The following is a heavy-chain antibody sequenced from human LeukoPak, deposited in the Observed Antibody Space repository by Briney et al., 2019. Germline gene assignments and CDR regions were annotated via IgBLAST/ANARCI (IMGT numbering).Heavy chain of an antibody. Sequence: SETLSLTCTVSGGSISSSSYYWGWIRQPPGKGLEWIGSIYYSGSTYYNPSLESRVTISVDTSKNQFSLKLSSVTAADTAVYYCASVAAVAAHGVFDYWGQGTLVTVSS. CDR3: ASVAAVAAHGVFDY. V-gene: IGHV4-39*01. D-gene: IGHD6-19*01. J-gene: IGHJ4*02. CDR2: IYYSGST. CDR1: GGSISSSSYY.